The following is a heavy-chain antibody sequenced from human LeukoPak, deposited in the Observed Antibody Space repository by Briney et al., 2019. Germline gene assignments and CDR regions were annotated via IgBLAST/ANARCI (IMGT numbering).Heavy chain of an antibody. V-gene: IGHV3-9*01. CDR2: ISWNSGNI. D-gene: IGHD4-23*01. CDR1: GFTFDDYA. Sequence: PGGSLRLSCAASGFTFDDYAMHWVRQAPGKGLEWVSGISWNSGNIDYADSVKGRFTISRDNAKNSLYLQMNSLRAEDTAVYYCARDRGVVTWYFDYWGQGTLVTVSS. J-gene: IGHJ4*02. CDR3: ARDRGVVTWYFDY.